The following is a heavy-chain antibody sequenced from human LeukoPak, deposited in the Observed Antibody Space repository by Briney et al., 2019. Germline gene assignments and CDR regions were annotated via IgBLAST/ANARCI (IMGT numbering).Heavy chain of an antibody. V-gene: IGHV3-23*01. CDR2: ISGSGGST. CDR1: GFTFTNAW. J-gene: IGHJ4*02. Sequence: GGSLRLSCAASGFTFTNAWMSWVRQAPGKGLEGVSAISGSGGSTYYADSVKGRFTISRDNSKNTLYLQMNSLRAEDTAVYYCAKGDYVWGSYHFDYWGQGTLVTVSS. CDR3: AKGDYVWGSYHFDY. D-gene: IGHD3-16*02.